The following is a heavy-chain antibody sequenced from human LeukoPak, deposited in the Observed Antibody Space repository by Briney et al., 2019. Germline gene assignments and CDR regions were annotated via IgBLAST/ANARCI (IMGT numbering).Heavy chain of an antibody. V-gene: IGHV3-30-3*01. Sequence: GGSLRLSCAASGFTFSSYAMHWVRQAPGKGLEWVAVISYDGSNKYYADSVKGRFTISRDNAKNSLYLQMNSLRAEDTAVYYCGSGGGSYVDYWGQGTLVTVSS. J-gene: IGHJ4*02. CDR2: ISYDGSNK. D-gene: IGHD3-16*01. CDR3: GSGGGSYVDY. CDR1: GFTFSSYA.